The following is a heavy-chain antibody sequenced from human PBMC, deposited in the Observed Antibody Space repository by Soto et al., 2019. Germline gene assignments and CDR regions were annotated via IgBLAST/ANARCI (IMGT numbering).Heavy chain of an antibody. CDR2: IYWDESR. D-gene: IGHD3-10*01. CDR1: GFAFSTSAVG. Sequence: QITLKESGPPLVKPTQTLTLTCTFSGFAFSTSAVGVGCIRQPPGKALEWLALIYWDESRRYRPSLKSRLTITKDTSKNQVVLTMTNMDPVDTATYYCAHFSGSGSFYLAPFDYWGQGILVTVSS. CDR3: AHFSGSGSFYLAPFDY. V-gene: IGHV2-5*02. J-gene: IGHJ4*02.